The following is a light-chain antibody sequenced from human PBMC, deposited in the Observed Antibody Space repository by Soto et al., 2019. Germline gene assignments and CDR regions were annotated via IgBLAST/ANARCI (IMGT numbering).Light chain of an antibody. CDR3: QRYGTSLTWT. Sequence: EMVMTQSPATLSVSPGERATLSCRASQSVSSNLAWYQQKPGQAPRLLIYGASSRATGIPDRFSGSGSETDFTLTISRLEPEDFAVYYCQRYGTSLTWTFGQGTKVDIK. V-gene: IGKV3-20*01. J-gene: IGKJ1*01. CDR1: QSVSSN. CDR2: GAS.